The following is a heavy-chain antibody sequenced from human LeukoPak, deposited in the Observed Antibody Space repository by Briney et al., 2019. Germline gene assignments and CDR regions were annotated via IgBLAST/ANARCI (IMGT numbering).Heavy chain of an antibody. J-gene: IGHJ4*02. Sequence: PGGSLTLSCTASGCTFSSYARNWIRQAPGKGLEWISGISNSGGSTYYAAFEKRVITIARDNYKHILHLQINILRAEDAAVYYCAKETSSSFDYWGQGTLVTVSS. CDR2: ISNSGGST. D-gene: IGHD6-6*01. CDR3: AKETSSSFDY. V-gene: IGHV3-23*01. CDR1: GCTFSSYA.